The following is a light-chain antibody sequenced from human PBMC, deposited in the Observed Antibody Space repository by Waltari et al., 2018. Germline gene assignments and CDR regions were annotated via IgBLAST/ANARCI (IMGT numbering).Light chain of an antibody. V-gene: IGLV6-57*02. Sequence: FMLTQPHSVSESPGKTVTISCTASSGRIATNYVHWYQQRPGSAPTTVIYDDRQRPPGVPDRFSGSIDDFSNSASLTISELQTEDEADYYCQSYYNRSLVFGGGTRLTVL. J-gene: IGLJ2*01. CDR1: SGRIATNY. CDR2: DDR. CDR3: QSYYNRSLV.